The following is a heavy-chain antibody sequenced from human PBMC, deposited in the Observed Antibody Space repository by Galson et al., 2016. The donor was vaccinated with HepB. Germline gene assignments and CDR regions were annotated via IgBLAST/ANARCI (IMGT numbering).Heavy chain of an antibody. CDR3: ARDSSSSLVTSWFDP. CDR2: IIPLFDTA. CDR1: GDTFSNYA. J-gene: IGHJ5*02. Sequence: SVKVSCKASGDTFSNYAISWVRQAPGQGLEWMGGIIPLFDTAVYAPRFQGRVTITADESTSTAYMELSSLTSADTAVYYCARDSSSSLVTSWFDPWGQGTLVTVSS. V-gene: IGHV1-69*13. D-gene: IGHD6-6*01.